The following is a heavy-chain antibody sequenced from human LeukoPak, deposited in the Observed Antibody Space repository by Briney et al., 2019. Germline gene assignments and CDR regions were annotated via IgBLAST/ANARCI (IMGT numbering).Heavy chain of an antibody. CDR3: ARVADYYGSGSYYKRSFDP. V-gene: IGHV7-4-1*02. J-gene: IGHJ5*02. CDR2: INTNTGNP. Sequence: GASVKVSCKASGYTFTNYAMNWVRQAPGQGLEWMGWINTNTGNPTYAQGFTGRFVFPLDTSVSTAYLQISSLKAEDTAVYYCARVADYYGSGSYYKRSFDPWGQGTLVTVSS. D-gene: IGHD3-10*01. CDR1: GYTFTNYA.